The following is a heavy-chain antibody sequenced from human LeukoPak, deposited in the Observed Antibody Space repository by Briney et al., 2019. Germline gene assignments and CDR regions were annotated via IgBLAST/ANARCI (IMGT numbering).Heavy chain of an antibody. CDR1: GGSISSSNW. D-gene: IGHD3-10*01. CDR2: IYHSGST. CDR3: ARRGYYGSGSYTYYFDY. Sequence: SGTLSLTCAVSGGSISSSNWWSWVRQPPGKGLEWIGEIYHSGSTNYNPSLKSRVTISVDTSKNQFSLKLSSVTAADTAVYYCARRGYYGSGSYTYYFDYWGQGTLVTVSS. J-gene: IGHJ4*02. V-gene: IGHV4-4*02.